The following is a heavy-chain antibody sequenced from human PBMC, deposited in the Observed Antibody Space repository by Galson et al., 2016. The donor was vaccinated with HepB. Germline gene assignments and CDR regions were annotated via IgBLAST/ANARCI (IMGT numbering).Heavy chain of an antibody. CDR3: ARHTEPLDGEEGTSYFFDY. J-gene: IGHJ4*02. CDR1: RYSFTRSW. V-gene: IGHV5-51*01. Sequence: QSGAEVKKPGESLKISCKGSRYSFTRSWIGWVRQMPGKGLEWMGIIYPDDSDTRYSPSFQGHVTISVDKSITTAYLQWSRLRASDTGVYFCARHTEPLDGEEGTSYFFDYWGRGTLVTVSS. D-gene: IGHD1-14*01. CDR2: IYPDDSDT.